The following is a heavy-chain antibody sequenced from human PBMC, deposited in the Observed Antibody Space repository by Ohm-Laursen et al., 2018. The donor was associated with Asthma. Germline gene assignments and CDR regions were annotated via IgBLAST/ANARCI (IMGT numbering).Heavy chain of an antibody. CDR1: GGSVSSGSYY. CDR2: IYYSGST. CDR3: ARDRRLRSRGYNWFDP. V-gene: IGHV4-61*01. Sequence: SETLSLTWTVSGGSVSSGSYYWSWIRQPPGKGLEWIGYIYYSGSTNYNPSLKSRVTISVDTSKNQFSLKLSSVTAADTAVYYCARDRRLRSRGYNWFDPWGQGTLVTVSS. J-gene: IGHJ5*02. D-gene: IGHD3-10*01.